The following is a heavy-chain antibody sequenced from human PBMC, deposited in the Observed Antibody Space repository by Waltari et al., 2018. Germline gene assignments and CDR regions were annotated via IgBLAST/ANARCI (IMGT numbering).Heavy chain of an antibody. D-gene: IGHD3-3*01. Sequence: QVQLQESGPGLVKPSETLSLICIVPGGSTSSYYWHWIRQPAGKGLEWIGRIYTSGSTSYNPSLKSRVTMSVDTSKNHVSLRLSSVTAADTAVYYCAGSSNFGIYGLDVWGQGTTVIVSS. CDR3: AGSSNFGIYGLDV. CDR1: GGSTSSYY. CDR2: IYTSGST. J-gene: IGHJ6*02. V-gene: IGHV4-4*07.